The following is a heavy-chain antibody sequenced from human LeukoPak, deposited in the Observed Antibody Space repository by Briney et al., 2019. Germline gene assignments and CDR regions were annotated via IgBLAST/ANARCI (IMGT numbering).Heavy chain of an antibody. D-gene: IGHD2-2*02. Sequence: PSETLSLTCTVSGGSISNYYWRLIRQPPGKGLEWIGYIYYSGSTNYNPSLKSRVTISVDTSKNQFSLKLSSVTAADTAVYYCARVRYCSSTSCYKGDYYYYYMDVWGKGTTVTVSS. CDR2: IYYSGST. V-gene: IGHV4-59*01. J-gene: IGHJ6*03. CDR3: ARVRYCSSTSCYKGDYYYYYMDV. CDR1: GGSISNYY.